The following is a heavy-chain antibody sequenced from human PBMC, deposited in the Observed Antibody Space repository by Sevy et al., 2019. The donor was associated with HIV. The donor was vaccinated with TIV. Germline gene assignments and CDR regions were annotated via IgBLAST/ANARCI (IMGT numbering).Heavy chain of an antibody. J-gene: IGHJ5*02. D-gene: IGHD3-9*01. CDR2: ISVSGDST. CDR1: GFTFSIYA. CDR3: AKDHDNNWFDP. Sequence: GGSLRLSCAASGFTFSIYAMTWVRQAPGKGLEWVSTISVSGDSTYYADSVKGRFTISRDNSKNTLYLQMNTLRAEDTALYYCAKDHDNNWFDPWGQGTLVAVSS. V-gene: IGHV3-23*01.